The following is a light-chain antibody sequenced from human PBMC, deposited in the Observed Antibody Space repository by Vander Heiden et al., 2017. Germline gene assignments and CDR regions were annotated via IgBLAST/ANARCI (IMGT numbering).Light chain of an antibody. V-gene: IGKV1-39*01. CDR3: PQSYSPPLT. CDR2: TAS. J-gene: IGKJ4*01. CDR1: QSISSY. Sequence: DIQMTQSPYSLSASVADGVTITSRARQSISSYFIWYHHKPGKTPKFLIYTASNLLSGVPSWLICSGSATDVTLTNNKLQHVEFSTYYYPQSYSPPLTFGGGTKLKIK.